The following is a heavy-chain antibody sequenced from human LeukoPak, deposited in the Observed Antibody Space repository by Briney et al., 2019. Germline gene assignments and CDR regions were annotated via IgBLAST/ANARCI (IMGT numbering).Heavy chain of an antibody. Sequence: PGGSLRLSCAVSGFTISTYAMSWVRQAPGKGLEWVSAVSGSAGNTYYADSVKGRFTISRDNAKNSLYLQMNSLRAEDTAVYYCARDGRTDTAMVYYFDYWGQGTLVTVSS. V-gene: IGHV3-23*01. CDR2: VSGSAGNT. D-gene: IGHD5-18*01. CDR3: ARDGRTDTAMVYYFDY. J-gene: IGHJ4*02. CDR1: GFTISTYA.